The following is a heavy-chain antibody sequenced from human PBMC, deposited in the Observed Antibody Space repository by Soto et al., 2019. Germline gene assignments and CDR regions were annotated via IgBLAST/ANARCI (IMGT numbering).Heavy chain of an antibody. D-gene: IGHD1-26*01. J-gene: IGHJ4*02. CDR1: GFSISSGYY. CDR3: ARDWYRDGYKGGYFDY. CDR2: MYQSGTT. Sequence: KPSETLSLTCTVSGFSISSGYYWGWVRQPPGKGLEWIGSMYQSGTTYYNPSLKSRVTISINTSKNQFSLKLTSVTAADTAVYYCARDWYRDGYKGGYFDYWGQGTLVTVSS. V-gene: IGHV4-38-2*02.